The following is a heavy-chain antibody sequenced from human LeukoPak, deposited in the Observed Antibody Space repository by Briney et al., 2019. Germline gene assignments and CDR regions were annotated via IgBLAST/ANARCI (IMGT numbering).Heavy chain of an antibody. Sequence: SETLSLTCAVYGGSFSGYYWSWIRQPPGKGLEWIGEINHSGSTYYNPSLKSRVTISVDTSKNQFSLKLSSVTAADTAVYYCASPGGGPTDYWGQGTLVTVSS. CDR1: GGSFSGYY. CDR2: INHSGST. D-gene: IGHD3-16*01. J-gene: IGHJ4*02. CDR3: ASPGGGPTDY. V-gene: IGHV4-34*01.